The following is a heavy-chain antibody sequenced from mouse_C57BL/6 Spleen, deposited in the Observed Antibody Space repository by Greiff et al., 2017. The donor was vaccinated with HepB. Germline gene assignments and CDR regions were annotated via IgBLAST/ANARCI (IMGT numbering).Heavy chain of an antibody. J-gene: IGHJ2*01. CDR3: AKPRYGSSSSFDY. Sequence: VKLQQSGPELVKPGASVKISCKASGYAFSRSWMNWVKQRPGKGLEWIGRIYPGDGDTNYNGKFKGKATLTADKSSSTAYMQLSSLTSRDSSVYFCAKPRYGSSSSFDYWGQGTTLTVSS. V-gene: IGHV1-82*01. CDR2: IYPGDGDT. D-gene: IGHD1-1*01. CDR1: GYAFSRSW.